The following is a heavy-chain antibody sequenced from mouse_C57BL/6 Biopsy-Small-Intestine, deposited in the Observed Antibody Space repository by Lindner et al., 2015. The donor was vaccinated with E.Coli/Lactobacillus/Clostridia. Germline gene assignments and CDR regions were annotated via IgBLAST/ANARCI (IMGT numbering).Heavy chain of an antibody. CDR2: IDPSDSET. CDR1: GYTFTNYW. J-gene: IGHJ2*01. V-gene: IGHV1-52*01. D-gene: IGHD1-1*01. Sequence: VQLQESGAELVRPGSSVKLSCKASGYTFTNYWMHWVKQRPVQGLEWIGNIDPSDSETHYNQKFKDKASLTVDKSSSTAYMQLSSLTSEDSAVYYCARWYYGISYPFDYWGQGTTLTVSS. CDR3: ARWYYGISYPFDY.